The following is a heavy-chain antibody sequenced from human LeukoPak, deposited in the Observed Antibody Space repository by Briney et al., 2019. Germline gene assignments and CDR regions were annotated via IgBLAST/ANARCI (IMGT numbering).Heavy chain of an antibody. CDR3: AKDSRFGAGGVFDC. J-gene: IGHJ4*02. Sequence: GGSLRLSCAASGFAFNNYAMHWGRQDPGKGLEWVSTISGGGDSTYYADSVRGRFTISRDNAKNTLYLQLNSLRVEDTAVHYCAKDSRFGAGGVFDCWRQGTLVTVSS. D-gene: IGHD3-16*01. CDR1: GFAFNNYA. CDR2: ISGGGDST. V-gene: IGHV3-23*01.